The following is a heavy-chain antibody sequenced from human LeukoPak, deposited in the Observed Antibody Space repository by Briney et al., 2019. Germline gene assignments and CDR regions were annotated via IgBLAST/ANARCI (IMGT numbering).Heavy chain of an antibody. Sequence: PGRSLRLSCAASGFSFSSSSMNWVRQAPGKGLEWISYISSSSSAIYYADSVKGRFTISRDNAKNSLYLQMNGLRDEDTAVYFCAKTWSGSYLDYWGLGTLVTVSA. CDR2: ISSSSSAI. CDR1: GFSFSSSS. J-gene: IGHJ4*02. V-gene: IGHV3-48*02. D-gene: IGHD3-3*01. CDR3: AKTWSGSYLDY.